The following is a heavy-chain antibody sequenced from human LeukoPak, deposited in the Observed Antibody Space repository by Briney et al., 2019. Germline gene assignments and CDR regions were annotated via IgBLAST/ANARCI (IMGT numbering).Heavy chain of an antibody. CDR1: GFTVSGNC. J-gene: IGHJ4*02. Sequence: GGSLRLSCAASGFTVSGNCMNWVRQAPGKGLEWVSIMYTNGATFYADSVKGRFTISRDNAKNSLYLQMNSLRAEDTAVYYCARIGYRSSSFDYWGQGTLVTASS. CDR3: ARIGYRSSSFDY. CDR2: MYTNGAT. D-gene: IGHD6-6*01. V-gene: IGHV3-66*01.